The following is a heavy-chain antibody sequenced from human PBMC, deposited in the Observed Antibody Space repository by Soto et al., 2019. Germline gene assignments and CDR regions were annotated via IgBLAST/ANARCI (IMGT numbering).Heavy chain of an antibody. CDR2: IYYSGST. D-gene: IGHD3-22*01. Sequence: PSETLSLTCTVSGGSISSYYWSWIRQPPGKGLEWIGYIYYSGSTNYNPSLKSRVTISVDTSKNQFSLKLSPVTAADTAVYYCARGVRAFDSRVYFDYGGQGTRVTLSS. J-gene: IGHJ4*02. CDR3: ARGVRAFDSRVYFDY. CDR1: GGSISSYY. V-gene: IGHV4-59*01.